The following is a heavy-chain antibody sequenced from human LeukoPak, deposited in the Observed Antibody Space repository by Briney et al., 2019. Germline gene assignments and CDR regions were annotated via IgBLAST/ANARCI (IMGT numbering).Heavy chain of an antibody. CDR2: IRSKAAGGTI. Sequence: GGSLRLSCAASGFTFSSYAMSWVRQAPGKGLEWVARIRSKAAGGTIHYAEPVKGRFTISRDDSKNMLYLQMNTLKTEDTAVYYCYASGSFWGLDSWGQGSLVTVSS. D-gene: IGHD3-10*01. V-gene: IGHV3-15*01. CDR3: YASGSFWGLDS. J-gene: IGHJ4*02. CDR1: GFTFSSYA.